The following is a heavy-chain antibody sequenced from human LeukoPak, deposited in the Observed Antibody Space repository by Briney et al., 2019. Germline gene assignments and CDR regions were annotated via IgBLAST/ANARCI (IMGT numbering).Heavy chain of an antibody. J-gene: IGHJ4*02. D-gene: IGHD5-18*01. Sequence: GGSLRLSRAASGLTFSSYGMHWVRQAPGKGLEWVAFIRYDGSNKYYADSVKGRFTISRDNSKNTLYLQMNSLRAEDTAVYYCAGLRPEDYWGQGTLVTVSS. V-gene: IGHV3-30*02. CDR2: IRYDGSNK. CDR1: GLTFSSYG. CDR3: AGLRPEDY.